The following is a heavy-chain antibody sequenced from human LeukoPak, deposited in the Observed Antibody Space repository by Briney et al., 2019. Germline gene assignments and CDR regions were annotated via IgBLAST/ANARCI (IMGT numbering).Heavy chain of an antibody. Sequence: ASVKVSCKASGYTFISYGITWVRQAPGQGLEWMGWISPYTTKTNYAQSLQGRVTMATDTSTSTAYMELRSLRSDDTAVYYCAREGGVGPTAPPDYYSYQMDVWGKGTTVTVSS. CDR3: AREGGVGPTAPPDYYSYQMDV. V-gene: IGHV1-18*01. D-gene: IGHD1-26*01. CDR2: ISPYTTKT. J-gene: IGHJ6*03. CDR1: GYTFISYG.